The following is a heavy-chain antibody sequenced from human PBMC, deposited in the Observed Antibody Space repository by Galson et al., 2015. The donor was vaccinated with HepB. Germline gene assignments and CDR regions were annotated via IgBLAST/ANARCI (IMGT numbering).Heavy chain of an antibody. Sequence: SVKVSCKASGYTFTSYYMHWVRQAPGQGLEWMGIINPSGGSTSYAQKFQGRVTMTRDTSTSTVYMELSSLGSEDTAVYYCARSSPYSSGWLYYFDYWGQGTLVTVSS. D-gene: IGHD6-19*01. CDR3: ARSSPYSSGWLYYFDY. CDR2: INPSGGST. J-gene: IGHJ4*02. V-gene: IGHV1-46*01. CDR1: GYTFTSYY.